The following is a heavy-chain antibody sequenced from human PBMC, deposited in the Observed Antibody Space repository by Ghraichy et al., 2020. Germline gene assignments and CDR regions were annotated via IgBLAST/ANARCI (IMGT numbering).Heavy chain of an antibody. J-gene: IGHJ5*02. CDR2: IYWNDDK. V-gene: IGHV2-5*01. CDR3: AHSYQLRFLEWYDSTNWFDP. Sequence: SGPTLVKPTQTLTLTCTFSGFSLSTSGVGVGWIRQPPGKALEWLALIYWNDDKRYSPSLKSRLTITKDTSKNQVVLTMTNMDPVDTATYYCAHSYQLRFLEWYDSTNWFDPWGQGTLVTVSS. CDR1: GFSLSTSGVG. D-gene: IGHD3-3*01.